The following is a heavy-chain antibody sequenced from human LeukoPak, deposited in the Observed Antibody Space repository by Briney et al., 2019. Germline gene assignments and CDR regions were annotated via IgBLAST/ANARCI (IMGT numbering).Heavy chain of an antibody. CDR3: AKDPYGTRYFDY. CDR1: XFTFSDYY. V-gene: IGHV3-11*01. Sequence: GGSLRLXCAXSXFTFSDYYMSWIRQAPGKGLERVSYISSSGSTIYYADSAKGRFTISRDNAKNSLYLQMNSLRAEDTAVYYCAKDPYGTRYFDYWGQGTLVTVSS. CDR2: ISSSGSTI. D-gene: IGHD2-2*01. J-gene: IGHJ4*02.